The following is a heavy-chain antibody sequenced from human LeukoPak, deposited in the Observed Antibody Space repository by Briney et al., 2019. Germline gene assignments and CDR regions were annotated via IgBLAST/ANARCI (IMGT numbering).Heavy chain of an antibody. CDR2: INHSGST. Sequence: SQTLSLTCTVSGGSITSGSYYWSWIRQPPGKGLEWIGEINHSGSTNYNPSLKSRVTISVDTSKNQFSLKLSSVTATDTAVYYCARRTYGGKRTDYWGQGTLVTVSS. CDR1: GGSITSGSYY. V-gene: IGHV4-30-2*01. J-gene: IGHJ4*02. CDR3: ARRTYGGKRTDY. D-gene: IGHD4-23*01.